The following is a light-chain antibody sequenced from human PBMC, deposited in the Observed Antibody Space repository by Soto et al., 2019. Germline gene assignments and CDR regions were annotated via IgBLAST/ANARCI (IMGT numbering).Light chain of an antibody. CDR3: QQANSFPFT. V-gene: IGKV1-12*01. CDR2: AAS. CDR1: QGISSW. J-gene: IGKJ3*01. Sequence: DIQMTQSPSSVSASVGDRVTITCRASQGISSWLAWYQQKPGQAPKLLVCAASSLQSGVPSRFCGSESATESALTSSSLLPEDVATDSCQQANSFPFTFATGTKVDIK.